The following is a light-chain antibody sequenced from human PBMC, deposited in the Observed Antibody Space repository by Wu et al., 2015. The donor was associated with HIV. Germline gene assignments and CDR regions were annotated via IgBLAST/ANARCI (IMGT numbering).Light chain of an antibody. J-gene: IGKJ4*01. CDR2: DAS. CDR1: QSVSSY. Sequence: EVVLTQSPATLSVSPGERATLSCRASQSVSSYLAWYQQKPGQAPRLLIYDASNRATGIPARFSGSGSGTDFTLTISSLEPEDFAVYYCQQRSNWRLTFGGGTKVEIK. V-gene: IGKV3-11*01. CDR3: QQRSNWRLT.